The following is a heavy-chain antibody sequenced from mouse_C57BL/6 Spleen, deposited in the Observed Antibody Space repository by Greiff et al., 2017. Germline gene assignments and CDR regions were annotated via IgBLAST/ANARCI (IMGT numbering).Heavy chain of an antibody. CDR2: IYPGRGST. CDR3: ARYHYSNYYFDY. V-gene: IGHV1-55*01. J-gene: IGHJ2*01. D-gene: IGHD2-5*01. CDR1: GYTFTSYW. Sequence: QVQLQQPGAELVKPGASVKMSCKASGYTFTSYWITWVKQRPGQGLEWIGDIYPGRGSTNDNEKFKSKATRTVDTSSSTAYMQLSSLTSEDSAVYYCARYHYSNYYFDYWGQGTTLTVSS.